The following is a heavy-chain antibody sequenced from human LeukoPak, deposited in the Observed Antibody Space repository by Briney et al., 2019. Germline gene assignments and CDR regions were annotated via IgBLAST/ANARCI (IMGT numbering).Heavy chain of an antibody. D-gene: IGHD3-10*01. CDR1: GYTFTNYD. J-gene: IGHJ5*02. CDR2: TNPNSGNT. V-gene: IGHV1-8*01. CDR3: ARMHYYDSGSSNWFDP. Sequence: ASVTVSCKASGYTFTNYDINWVRQATGQGLEWMGWTNPNSGNTGYAQKFQGRVTMTRNTSINTAYMELSSLRSEDTAVYYCARMHYYDSGSSNWFDPWGQGTLVTVSS.